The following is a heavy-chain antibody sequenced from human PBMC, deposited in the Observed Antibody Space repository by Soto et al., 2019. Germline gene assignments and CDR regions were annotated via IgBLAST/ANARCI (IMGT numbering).Heavy chain of an antibody. V-gene: IGHV1-18*01. D-gene: IGHD3-22*01. Sequence: GASVKVSCKASGYTFSSYGISWGRQAPGQGLEWMGWISAYNGNTNYAQKLQGRVTMTTDTSTNTAYMELRSLRSDDTAVYYCAGGNYYESSGYLEPPDYWGQGTLVTVSS. CDR3: AGGNYYESSGYLEPPDY. CDR1: GYTFSSYG. J-gene: IGHJ4*02. CDR2: ISAYNGNT.